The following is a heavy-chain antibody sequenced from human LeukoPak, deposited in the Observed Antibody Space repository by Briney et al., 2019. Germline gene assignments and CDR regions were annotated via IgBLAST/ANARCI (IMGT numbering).Heavy chain of an antibody. CDR3: ARTYSGYVYFDY. D-gene: IGHD5-12*01. Sequence: SETLSLTCTVSGGSISSYYWSWIRQPAGKGLEWIGYIYYSGSTYYNPSLKSRVTISVDTSKNQFSLKLSSVTAADTAVYYCARTYSGYVYFDYWGQGTLVTVSS. J-gene: IGHJ4*02. V-gene: IGHV4-59*06. CDR2: IYYSGST. CDR1: GGSISSYY.